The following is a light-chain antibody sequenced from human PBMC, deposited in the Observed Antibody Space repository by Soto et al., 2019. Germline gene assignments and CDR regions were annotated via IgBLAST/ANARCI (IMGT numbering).Light chain of an antibody. CDR1: SSDVGAYNY. CDR2: DVS. Sequence: QSALTQPASVSGSPGQSITISCTGTSSDVGAYNYVSWYQQHPGKAPKLIIYDVSYRPSGISYRFSGSKSGNTASLTISGLQPEDEADYYCRSYTAIVKRIFGGGTKLTVL. CDR3: RSYTAIVKRI. J-gene: IGLJ2*01. V-gene: IGLV2-14*03.